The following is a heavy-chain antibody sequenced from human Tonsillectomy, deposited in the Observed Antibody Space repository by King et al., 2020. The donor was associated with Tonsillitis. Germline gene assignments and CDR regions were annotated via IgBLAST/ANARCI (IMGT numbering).Heavy chain of an antibody. V-gene: IGHV3-30-3*01. CDR2: ISYDENKT. J-gene: IGHJ4*02. CDR3: AREESMALDY. Sequence: VQLVESGGDVVQPGRSLRLSCVGSGFTVSHYAMHWVRQAPGKGLEWVAAISYDENKTYYADSVKGRFTISRDNSKSSLYLQMNSLRAEDTAVYYCAREESMALDYWGQGTLVTVSS. CDR1: GFTVSHYA. D-gene: IGHD2/OR15-2a*01.